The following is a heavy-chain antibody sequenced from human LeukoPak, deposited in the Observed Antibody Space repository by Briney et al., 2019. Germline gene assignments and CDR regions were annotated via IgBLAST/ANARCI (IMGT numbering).Heavy chain of an antibody. Sequence: GGSLRLSCAASGFLFSSFEVNWVRQAPGEGLEWVSYISSGGITIYYADSVKGRFTISRDNAKNSLYLQMNSLRAEDTAVYYCAREMGGYPFDYWGQGTLVTVSS. CDR2: ISSGGITI. J-gene: IGHJ4*02. V-gene: IGHV3-48*03. CDR1: GFLFSSFE. D-gene: IGHD5-12*01. CDR3: AREMGGYPFDY.